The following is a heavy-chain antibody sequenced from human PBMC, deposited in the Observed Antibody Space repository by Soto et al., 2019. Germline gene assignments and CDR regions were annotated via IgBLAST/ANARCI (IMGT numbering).Heavy chain of an antibody. CDR3: AKGPYSNYYFDY. Sequence: QVQLVESGGGVVQPGRSLRLSCAASGFTFSSYGMHWVRQAPGKGLEWVAVISYDGSNKYYADSVKGRFTISRDNSKNTLYLQMNSLRAEDTAVYYCAKGPYSNYYFDYWGRGTLVTVSS. D-gene: IGHD4-4*01. J-gene: IGHJ4*02. V-gene: IGHV3-30*18. CDR1: GFTFSSYG. CDR2: ISYDGSNK.